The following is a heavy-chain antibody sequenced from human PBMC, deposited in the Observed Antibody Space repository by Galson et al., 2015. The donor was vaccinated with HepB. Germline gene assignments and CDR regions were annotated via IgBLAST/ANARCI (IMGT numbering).Heavy chain of an antibody. V-gene: IGHV3-30*18. J-gene: IGHJ3*02. CDR2: ISYDGSNK. CDR3: AKSLAAAAPDAFDI. CDR1: GLTLSSYG. D-gene: IGHD6-13*01. Sequence: SLRLYRAPSGLTLSSYGMHWVRQAPGKGLEWEAVISYDGSNKYYADSVKGRFTISRDNSKNTLYLQMNSLRDEDTAVYYCAKSLAAAAPDAFDIWGQGTIVTVSS.